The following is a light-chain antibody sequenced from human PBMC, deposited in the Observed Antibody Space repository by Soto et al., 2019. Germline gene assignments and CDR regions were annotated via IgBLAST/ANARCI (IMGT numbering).Light chain of an antibody. CDR3: QQYYGLPRT. CDR2: WAS. Sequence: DIVMTQSPDSLAVSLGERATINCKSSQSVLYSSNSKNYLAWYQHKPGQPPSLLIYWASTRESGVPDRFSGSGSGTVFTLTIDSLQAEDVAVYYCQQYYGLPRTFGQGTKVEIK. CDR1: QSVLYSSNSKNY. V-gene: IGKV4-1*01. J-gene: IGKJ1*01.